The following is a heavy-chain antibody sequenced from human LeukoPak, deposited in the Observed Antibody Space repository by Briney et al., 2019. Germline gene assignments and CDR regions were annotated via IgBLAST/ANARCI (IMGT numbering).Heavy chain of an antibody. V-gene: IGHV4-59*08. Sequence: SETLSLTCTVSGGSISGYYWNWIRQPPGKGLEWIGYISYSGSTNYNPSLTSRVTISVDTSKNQFSLKLNSVTAADTAVYFCARHVEAMAVWNYWGQGILVTVSS. D-gene: IGHD6-19*01. CDR1: GGSISGYY. CDR3: ARHVEAMAVWNY. CDR2: ISYSGST. J-gene: IGHJ4*02.